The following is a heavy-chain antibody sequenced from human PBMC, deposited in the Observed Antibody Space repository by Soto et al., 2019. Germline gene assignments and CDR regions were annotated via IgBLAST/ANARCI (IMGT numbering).Heavy chain of an antibody. J-gene: IGHJ1*01. CDR2: INTYNGNT. V-gene: IGHV1-18*01. CDR3: ARDRLRGDVNSGFYF. Sequence: EASVKVSCKASGYSFSSYGIYWVRQAPGQGLEWMGWINTYNGNTNFAQKFEDRVTMTAAKSANTVFMELRNLRSDDTAMYYCARDRLRGDVNSGFYFWGQGTPVTVA. CDR1: GYSFSSYG. D-gene: IGHD3-22*01.